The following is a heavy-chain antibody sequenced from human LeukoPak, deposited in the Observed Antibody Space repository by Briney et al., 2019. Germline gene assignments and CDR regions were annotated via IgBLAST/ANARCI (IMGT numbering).Heavy chain of an antibody. D-gene: IGHD3-10*01. CDR2: IYDSGST. Sequence: SETLSLTCTVSGGSISSYFWSWIRQPPGQGLEWIGYIYDSGSTNYHPSLKSRVTISVDPSRNQFSLKLNSVTAADTAVYYCARRSELLVWFGGNWFDPWGQGTLVTVSS. V-gene: IGHV4-59*01. J-gene: IGHJ5*02. CDR1: GGSISSYF. CDR3: ARRSELLVWFGGNWFDP.